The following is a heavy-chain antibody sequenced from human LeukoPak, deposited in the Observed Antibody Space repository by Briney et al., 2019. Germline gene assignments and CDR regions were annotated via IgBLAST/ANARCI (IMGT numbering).Heavy chain of an antibody. CDR1: GGSFSGYY. D-gene: IGHD6-19*01. Sequence: PSETLSLTCAVYGGSFSGYYWSWIRQPPGKGLEWIGEINHSGSTSYNPSLKSRVTISVDTSKNQFSLKLSSVTAADTAAYYCARGRGSSGSRRGFDPWGQGTLVTVSS. J-gene: IGHJ5*02. CDR3: ARGRGSSGSRRGFDP. CDR2: INHSGST. V-gene: IGHV4-34*01.